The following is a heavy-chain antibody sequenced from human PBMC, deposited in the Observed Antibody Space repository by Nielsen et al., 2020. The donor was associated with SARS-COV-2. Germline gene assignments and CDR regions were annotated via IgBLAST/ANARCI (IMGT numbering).Heavy chain of an antibody. J-gene: IGHJ6*02. CDR2: IYYSGST. CDR1: GGPMHNYY. CDR3: ARCSEWYFYYYGMDV. Sequence: SETLSLTCSAPGGPMHNYYWRWIRQAPGKGLEWIGYIYYSGSTNYNPSLKSRVTMSVDTSRNQFSLKLDSVTAADTAVYYCARCSEWYFYYYGMDVWGRGTTVTVSS. V-gene: IGHV4-59*01. D-gene: IGHD3-3*01.